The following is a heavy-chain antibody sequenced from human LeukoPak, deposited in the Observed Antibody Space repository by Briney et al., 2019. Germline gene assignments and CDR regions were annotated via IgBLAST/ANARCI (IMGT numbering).Heavy chain of an antibody. J-gene: IGHJ3*02. D-gene: IGHD3-10*01. CDR2: IYYSGST. V-gene: IGHV4-39*01. Sequence: SETLSLTCTVSGGSISSYYWGWIRQPPGKGLEWIGSIYYSGSTYYNPSLKSRVTISVDTSKNQFSLKLSSVTAADTAVYYCASQGANYYGSGKAFDIWGQGTMVTVSS. CDR1: GGSISSYY. CDR3: ASQGANYYGSGKAFDI.